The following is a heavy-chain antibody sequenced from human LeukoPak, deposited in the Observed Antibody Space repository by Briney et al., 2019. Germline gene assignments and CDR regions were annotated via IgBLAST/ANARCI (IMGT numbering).Heavy chain of an antibody. Sequence: SVKVSCKASGGTFSSYAISWVRQAPGQGLEWMGGIIPIFGTANYAQKFQGRVTITADKSTSTAYMELSSLRSEDTAVYYCARDAIRGDTNWFDPWGQGTLVTVSS. D-gene: IGHD3-10*01. CDR1: GGTFSSYA. CDR3: ARDAIRGDTNWFDP. J-gene: IGHJ5*02. V-gene: IGHV1-69*06. CDR2: IIPIFGTA.